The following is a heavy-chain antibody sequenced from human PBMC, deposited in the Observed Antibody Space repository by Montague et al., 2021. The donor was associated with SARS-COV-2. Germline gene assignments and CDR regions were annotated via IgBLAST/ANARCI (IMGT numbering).Heavy chain of an antibody. V-gene: IGHV4-39*01. J-gene: IGHJ3*02. Sequence: SETLSLTCTVSGGSISSSSYYWGWIRQPPGNGLEWIGSIHYSGSTYYNPSLKSRVTICVDTSKDQFSLKLSSVTAAATAVYYCATYYGILTGYYIDAFDIWGQGTMVTVSS. CDR2: IHYSGST. CDR1: GGSISSSSYY. CDR3: ATYYGILTGYYIDAFDI. D-gene: IGHD3-9*01.